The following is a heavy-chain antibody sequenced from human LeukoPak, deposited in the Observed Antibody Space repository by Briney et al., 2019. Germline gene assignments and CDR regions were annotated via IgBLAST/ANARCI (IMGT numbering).Heavy chain of an antibody. J-gene: IGHJ5*02. CDR2: FDPENGET. Sequence: GASVKVSCKVSGYTLTELSMHWVRQAPGKGLEWMGGFDPENGETIYAQKFQGRVTMTEDTSTDTAYMELSSLRSEDTAVYYCATSRVQKNYHDSSGYWNWFDPWGQGTLVTVSS. CDR1: GYTLTELS. CDR3: ATSRVQKNYHDSSGYWNWFDP. V-gene: IGHV1-24*01. D-gene: IGHD3-22*01.